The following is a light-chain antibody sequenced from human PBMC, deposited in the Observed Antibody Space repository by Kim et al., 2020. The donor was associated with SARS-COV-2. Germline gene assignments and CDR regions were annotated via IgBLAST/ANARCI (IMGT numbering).Light chain of an antibody. J-gene: IGLJ2*01. V-gene: IGLV3-19*01. CDR3: NSRDSSGPVV. CDR1: SLRSYY. Sequence: SSELTQDPAVSVALGQTVRITCQGDSLRSYYASWYQQKPGQASVLVIYGKNNRPSGIPDRFSGSSSGNTASLTITGVQAEDEADYYCNSRDSSGPVVFGG. CDR2: GKN.